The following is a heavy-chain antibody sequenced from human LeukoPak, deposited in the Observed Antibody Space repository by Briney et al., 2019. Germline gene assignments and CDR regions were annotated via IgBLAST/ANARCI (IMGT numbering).Heavy chain of an antibody. CDR3: AKFLPTHIVVANYYFDY. Sequence: ETLSLTCTVSGGSISSGDYYWSWIRQPPGKGLEWVSAISGSGGSTYYADSVKGRFTISRDNSKNTLYLQMNSLRAEDTAVYYCAKFLPTHIVVANYYFDYWGQGTLVTVSS. V-gene: IGHV3-23*01. D-gene: IGHD2-21*01. CDR1: GGSISSGDYY. J-gene: IGHJ4*02. CDR2: ISGSGGST.